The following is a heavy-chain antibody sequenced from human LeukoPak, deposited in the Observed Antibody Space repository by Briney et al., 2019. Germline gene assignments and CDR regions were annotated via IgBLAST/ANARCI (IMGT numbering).Heavy chain of an antibody. D-gene: IGHD6-13*01. CDR2: INHSGST. V-gene: IGHV4-34*01. Sequence: SETLSLTCAVYGGSFSGYYWSWIRQPPGKGLEWIGEINHSGSTNYNPSLKSRVTISVDTSKNQFSLKLSSATAADTAVYAREGFEQQLGVGECYFDYWGQGTLVTVSS. CDR3: EGFEQQLGVGECYFDY. J-gene: IGHJ4*02. CDR1: GGSFSGYY.